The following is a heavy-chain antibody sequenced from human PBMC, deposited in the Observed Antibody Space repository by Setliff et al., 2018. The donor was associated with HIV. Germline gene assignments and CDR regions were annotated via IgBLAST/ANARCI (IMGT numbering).Heavy chain of an antibody. Sequence: PSETLSLTCAVYGGSFSGYYWSRIRQPPGKGLEWIGEINHSGSTNYNPSLKSRVTISVDTSKNQFSLKLSSVTAADTAVYYCARVDGYDFWSGYYTPHAFDIWGQGTMVTVSS. V-gene: IGHV4-34*01. J-gene: IGHJ3*02. CDR3: ARVDGYDFWSGYYTPHAFDI. CDR1: GGSFSGYY. D-gene: IGHD3-3*01. CDR2: INHSGST.